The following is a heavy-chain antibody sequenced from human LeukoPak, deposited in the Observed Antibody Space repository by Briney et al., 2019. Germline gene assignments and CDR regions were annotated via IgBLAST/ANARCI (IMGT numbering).Heavy chain of an antibody. J-gene: IGHJ4*02. CDR2: MWSDRDDQ. CDR3: VRESRPGGAMGLYHNLDY. V-gene: IGHV3-33*01. Sequence: GGSLRLSCAASGFTFRNHGLHWVRQAPGKGLEWVAVMWSDRDDQYYADSVKGRFTISRDNTKNLLFLEMNNLRGDDTAIYYCVRESRPGGAMGLYHNLDYWGQGTLVAVSS. D-gene: IGHD1-1*01. CDR1: GFTFRNHG.